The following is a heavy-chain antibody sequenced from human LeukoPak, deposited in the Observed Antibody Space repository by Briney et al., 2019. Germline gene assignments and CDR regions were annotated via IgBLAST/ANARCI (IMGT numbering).Heavy chain of an antibody. Sequence: GGSLRLSCAASGFTFSDYWMTWIRQAPGKGLEWVANIKQDGSEKDYVDSVKGRFTISRDNAKNSLYLQMDSLRVEDTAVYYCARKGGYSSGYYYWGQGTLVTVSS. J-gene: IGHJ4*02. CDR3: ARKGGYSSGYYY. CDR1: GFTFSDYW. D-gene: IGHD3-22*01. V-gene: IGHV3-7*01. CDR2: IKQDGSEK.